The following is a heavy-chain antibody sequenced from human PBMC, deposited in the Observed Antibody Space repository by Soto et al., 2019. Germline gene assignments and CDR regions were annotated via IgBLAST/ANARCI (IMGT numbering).Heavy chain of an antibody. V-gene: IGHV1-3*01. Sequence: ASVKVSCKASGYTFTSYGINWVRQAPGRGLEWMGWINPGNGNTKYSQQFQGRVIIDRDTSASTAYMELSSLRSEDTAVYYCARGGYFDSSNYLAYWGLGTLVSVSS. CDR3: ARGGYFDSSNYLAY. CDR2: INPGNGNT. J-gene: IGHJ4*02. CDR1: GYTFTSYG. D-gene: IGHD3-22*01.